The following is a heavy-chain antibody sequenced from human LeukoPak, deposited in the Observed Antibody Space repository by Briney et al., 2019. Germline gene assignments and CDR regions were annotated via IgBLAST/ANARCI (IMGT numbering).Heavy chain of an antibody. V-gene: IGHV4-34*01. D-gene: IGHD3-10*01. CDR1: GGSFSGYY. CDR2: INHSGST. J-gene: IGHJ5*02. Sequence: PSETLSLTCAVYGGSFSGYYWSWIRQPPGKGLEWIGEINHSGSTNYIPSLKSRVTISVDTSKNQFSLKLSSVTAADTAVYYCARDRVWFGEFYNWFDPWGQGTLVTVSS. CDR3: ARDRVWFGEFYNWFDP.